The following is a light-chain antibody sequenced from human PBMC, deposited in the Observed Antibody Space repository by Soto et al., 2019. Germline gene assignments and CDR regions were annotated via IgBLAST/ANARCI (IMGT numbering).Light chain of an antibody. CDR3: QQYNSYWT. V-gene: IGKV1-5*03. J-gene: IGKJ1*01. CDR1: QSISSW. Sequence: DIQMTQSPSTLSASVGDGVTITCRASQSISSWLAWYQQKPGKAPKLLIYKASNLESGVPSRFSGSGSETEFTLTIDSLQPDDFATYYCQQYNSYWTFGQGTKVEIK. CDR2: KAS.